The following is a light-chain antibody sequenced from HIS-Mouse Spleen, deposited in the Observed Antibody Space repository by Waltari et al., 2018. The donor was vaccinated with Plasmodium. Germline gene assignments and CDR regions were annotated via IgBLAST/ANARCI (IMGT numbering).Light chain of an antibody. J-gene: IGLJ2*01. CDR1: SSDVGGYNY. Sequence: QSALTQPRSVSASPGQSVTISCTGTSSDVGGYNYVSWYQQHPGKAPKLMLYDVSKRPSGVPDRFSGSKSGNTASLTISGLQAEDEADYYCCSYAGSYVVFGGGTKLTDL. CDR2: DVS. CDR3: CSYAGSYVV. V-gene: IGLV2-11*01.